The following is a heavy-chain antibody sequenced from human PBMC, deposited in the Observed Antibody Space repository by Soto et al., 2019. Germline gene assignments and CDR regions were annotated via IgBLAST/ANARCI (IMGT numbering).Heavy chain of an antibody. CDR2: IYYSGST. D-gene: IGHD4-17*01. CDR3: ARIAVTTAQYFDY. J-gene: IGHJ4*02. V-gene: IGHV4-39*01. CDR1: GGSISSSSYY. Sequence: SETLSLTCTVSGGSISSSSYYWGWIRQPPGKGLEWIGSIYYSGSTYYNPSLKSRVTISVDTSKNQFSLKLSSVTAADTAVYYCARIAVTTAQYFDYWGQGTLVTVSS.